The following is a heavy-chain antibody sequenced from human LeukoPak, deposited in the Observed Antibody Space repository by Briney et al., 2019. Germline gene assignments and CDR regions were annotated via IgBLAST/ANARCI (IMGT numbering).Heavy chain of an antibody. J-gene: IGHJ3*02. CDR1: GFSVSNNY. CDR3: ARDPDDRSGLDAFET. D-gene: IGHD3-22*01. CDR2: MHSDGRT. Sequence: PGGSLRLSCAASGFSVSNNYMNWVRQASGKGLEWVSVMHSDGRTFYADSVKGRFTISRDKSKNMFYLQMDSLRAEDPAVYYCARDPDDRSGLDAFETWGQGTKVTVS. V-gene: IGHV3-53*01.